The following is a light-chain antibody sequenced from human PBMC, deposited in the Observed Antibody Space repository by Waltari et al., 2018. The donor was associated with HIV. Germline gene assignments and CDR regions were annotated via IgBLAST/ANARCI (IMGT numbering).Light chain of an antibody. CDR2: GNI. CDR3: QSYDSSLSAWV. V-gene: IGLV1-40*01. Sequence: QPVLTQPPSVSGAPGLGVTVSCTGSGSNIGAGYDVHWYQQLPGTAPKLLIYGNINRPSGLPVRFSASKSGTSASRAITGLQPEDEADYYCQSYDSSLSAWVFGGGTKLTVL. CDR1: GSNIGAGYD. J-gene: IGLJ3*02.